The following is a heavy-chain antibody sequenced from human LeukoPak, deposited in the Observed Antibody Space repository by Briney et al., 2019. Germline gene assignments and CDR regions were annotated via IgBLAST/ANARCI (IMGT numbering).Heavy chain of an antibody. CDR1: GFTFSSYR. J-gene: IGHJ6*03. D-gene: IGHD6-13*01. Sequence: TGGSLRLSCAASGFTFSSYRMSWVRQAPGKGLEWVANIKQDGSEKYYVDSVKGRFTISRDNAKNSLYLQMNSLRSEDTAVYYCARALLSSWYYYYYIDVWGKGTTVTVSS. CDR2: IKQDGSEK. CDR3: ARALLSSWYYYYYIDV. V-gene: IGHV3-7*01.